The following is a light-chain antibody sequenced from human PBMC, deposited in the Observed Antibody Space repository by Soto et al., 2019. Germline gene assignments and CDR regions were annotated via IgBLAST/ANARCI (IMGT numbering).Light chain of an antibody. V-gene: IGKV2D-29*02. J-gene: IGKJ5*01. CDR3: MQSTQLPPT. Sequence: DFVMTQTPLSLSVTPGQPSSISCKSSQVLLHITGETFLFCYLRKPGQSPQLLIYEVSTRVSGVPDRFSGSGSGTDFTLEISRVETDDVGIYYCMQSTQLPPTFGQGTRLEIK. CDR1: QVLLHITGETF. CDR2: EVS.